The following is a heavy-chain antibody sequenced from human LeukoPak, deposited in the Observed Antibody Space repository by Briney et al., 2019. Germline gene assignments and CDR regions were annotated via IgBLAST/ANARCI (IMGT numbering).Heavy chain of an antibody. CDR2: IFHSGST. J-gene: IGHJ4*02. V-gene: IGHV4-4*02. Sequence: SGTLSLTCAVSGGSIFSSNWWSWVRQPPGKGLEWIGQIFHSGSTSYSPSLKSRVTISVDKSKNQFSLKLSSVTAADTAVYYCARGVVAAPQTFDYWGQGTLVTVSS. CDR3: ARGVVAAPQTFDY. CDR1: GGSIFSSNW. D-gene: IGHD2-15*01.